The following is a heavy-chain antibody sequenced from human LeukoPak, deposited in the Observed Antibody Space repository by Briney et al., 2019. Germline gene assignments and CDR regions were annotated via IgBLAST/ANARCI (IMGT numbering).Heavy chain of an antibody. V-gene: IGHV3-21*01. CDR2: ISSSSSYI. CDR1: GFTFSSYS. J-gene: IGHJ6*02. CDR3: ARDLYGDYGIYYYYGMDV. Sequence: PGGSLRLSCAASGFTFSSYSMSWVRQAPGKGLEWVSSISSSSSYIYYADSVKGRFTISRDNAKNSLYLQMNSLRAEDTAVYYCARDLYGDYGIYYYYGMDVWGQGTTVTVSS. D-gene: IGHD4-17*01.